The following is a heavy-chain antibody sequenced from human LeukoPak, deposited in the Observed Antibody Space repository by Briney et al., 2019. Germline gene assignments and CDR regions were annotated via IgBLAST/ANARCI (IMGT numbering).Heavy chain of an antibody. CDR1: GFTVSTSF. V-gene: IGHV3-66*01. CDR2: IFSVGET. Sequence: GGSLRLSCAASGFTVSTSFMSWVRQAPGKGLEWVSLIFSVGETHYGDSVQGRFTISRDISKNTLYLQMNNLRVEDAAVYYCTRDTSPPYYHYHDFWGRGTLVTVSS. J-gene: IGHJ4*02. CDR3: TRDTSPPYYHYHDF. D-gene: IGHD3-10*01.